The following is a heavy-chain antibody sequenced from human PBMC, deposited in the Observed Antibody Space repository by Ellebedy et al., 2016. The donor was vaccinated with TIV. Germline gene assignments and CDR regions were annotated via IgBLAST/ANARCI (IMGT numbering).Heavy chain of an antibody. CDR2: IIPILGIT. J-gene: IGHJ4*02. V-gene: IGHV1-69*10. Sequence: SVKVSCKASGGTFSTYAISWVRQAPGQGLEWMGGIIPILGITNYAQKSLGRVTITADISTSTAYMELSSLRSEDTAMYYCARGDSSNWYHITLDYWGQGSLVTVSS. CDR3: ARGDSSNWYHITLDY. D-gene: IGHD6-13*01. CDR1: GGTFSTYA.